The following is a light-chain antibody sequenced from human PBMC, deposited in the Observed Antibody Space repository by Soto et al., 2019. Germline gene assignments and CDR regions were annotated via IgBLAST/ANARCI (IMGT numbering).Light chain of an antibody. CDR1: QTISSW. J-gene: IGKJ1*01. CDR3: QHYNSYSEA. V-gene: IGKV1-5*03. Sequence: DIQMTQSPSTLSGSVGDRVTITCRASQTISSWLAWYQQKPGKAPKLLIYKASTLKSGDPSRFSGSGSGTAFTLTISRLQPDDFATYYCQHYNSYSEAFGQGTKVEL. CDR2: KAS.